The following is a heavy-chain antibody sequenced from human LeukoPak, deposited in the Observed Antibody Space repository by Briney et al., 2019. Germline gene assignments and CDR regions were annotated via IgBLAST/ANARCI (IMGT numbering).Heavy chain of an antibody. CDR3: ARSYMTSARFDP. V-gene: IGHV4-31*03. CDR2: IYYSVST. J-gene: IGHJ5*02. Sequence: PSHTLSPTHPLSGRSISIGGYCSSWIRQHPGKGLQWMGYIYYSVSTFYDPSIKSRVTISVDTSKNQFSLTLSSVTAADMAVYYCARSYMTSARFDPWGQGTLVTVSS. CDR1: GRSISIGGYC. D-gene: IGHD1-26*01.